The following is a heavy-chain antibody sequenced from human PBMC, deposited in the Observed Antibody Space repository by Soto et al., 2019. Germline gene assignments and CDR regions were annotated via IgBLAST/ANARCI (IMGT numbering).Heavy chain of an antibody. CDR2: IYHSGGP. D-gene: IGHD3-22*01. CDR3: ARTKYYYDTTAYIFDY. J-gene: IGHJ4*02. V-gene: IGHV4-30-4*01. Sequence: NPSETLSLTCTVSGGSISSGDYWSWIRQPPGKGLEWIGYIYHSGGPYYNPSLNSRATMSVDTSQNQFSLKLSSVSAADTAVYYCARTKYYYDTTAYIFDYWGQGALVTVSS. CDR1: GGSISSGDY.